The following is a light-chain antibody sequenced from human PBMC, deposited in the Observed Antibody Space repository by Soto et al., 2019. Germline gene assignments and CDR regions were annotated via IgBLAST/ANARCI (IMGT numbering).Light chain of an antibody. J-gene: IGLJ1*01. CDR3: SSYTSSSTRV. V-gene: IGLV2-14*01. CDR2: DVS. CDR1: SSDVGGYNY. Sequence: QSVLTQPASVSGSPGQSITISCTGTSSDVGGYNYVSWYQQHPGKAPKLMIYDVSNRPSGVSNRFSGSKSGNTACLTISGLQAEDEADYYCSSYTSSSTRVFGTGTKLTVL.